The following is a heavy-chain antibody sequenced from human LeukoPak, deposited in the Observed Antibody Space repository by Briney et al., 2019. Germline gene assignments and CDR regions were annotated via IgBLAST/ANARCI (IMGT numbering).Heavy chain of an antibody. V-gene: IGHV3-53*01. Sequence: GGSLRLSCAASGFTVSSNYMSWVRQAPGKGLEWVSVIYSGGSTYYADSVKGRFTISRDNAKKSLYLQMNSLRDEDTAVYYCARETPEHDWGQGTLVTVSS. CDR2: IYSGGST. CDR3: ARETPEHD. D-gene: IGHD1-14*01. J-gene: IGHJ4*02. CDR1: GFTVSSNY.